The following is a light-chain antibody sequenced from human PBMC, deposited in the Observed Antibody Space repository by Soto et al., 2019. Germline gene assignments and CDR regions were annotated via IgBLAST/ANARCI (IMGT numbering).Light chain of an antibody. CDR3: QQYNSYSSGT. V-gene: IGKV1-5*01. Sequence: DIQMTQSPSTLSASVGDRVTITCRASQSISSWLAWYQQKPGKAPKLLIYDASSLESGVPSRFSGSGSGTEFTLTISSLQPDDFATSYCQQYNSYSSGTFGQGTKVDI. CDR1: QSISSW. CDR2: DAS. J-gene: IGKJ1*01.